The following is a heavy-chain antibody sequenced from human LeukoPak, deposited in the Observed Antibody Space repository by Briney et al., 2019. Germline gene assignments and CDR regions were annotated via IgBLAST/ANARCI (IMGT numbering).Heavy chain of an antibody. CDR3: ARHRDYDILTGYYMDV. Sequence: SETLSLTCAVSGGSISSYYWSWIRQPPGKGLEGIGYIQTSGSTSYNPSLKSRVTISVDTSKNQFSLKLSSVTAADTAVYYCARHRDYDILTGYYMDVWGKGTTVTVSS. CDR1: GGSISSYY. J-gene: IGHJ6*03. D-gene: IGHD3-9*01. CDR2: IQTSGST. V-gene: IGHV4-4*09.